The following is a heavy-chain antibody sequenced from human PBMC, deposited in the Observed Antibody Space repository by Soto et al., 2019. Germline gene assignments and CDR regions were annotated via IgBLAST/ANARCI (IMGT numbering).Heavy chain of an antibody. CDR3: ARDPSFYYGSGNGMDV. V-gene: IGHV3-48*01. J-gene: IGHJ6*02. CDR1: GFTFSSYS. Sequence: GGSLRLSCAASGFTFSSYSMNWVRQAPGKGLEWVSYISSSSSTIYYADSVKGRFTISRDNAKNSLYLQMNSLRAEDTAVYYCARDPSFYYGSGNGMDVWGQGTTLTVSS. D-gene: IGHD3-10*01. CDR2: ISSSSSTI.